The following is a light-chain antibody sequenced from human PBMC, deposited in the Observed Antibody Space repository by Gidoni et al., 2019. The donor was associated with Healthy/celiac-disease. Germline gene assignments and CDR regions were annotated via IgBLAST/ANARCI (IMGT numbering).Light chain of an antibody. J-gene: IGKJ1*01. CDR2: GAS. CDR3: RQEGSAPPT. Sequence: DIVLTQSPVTLSLSPGERATLSCRASQSVSSSYLAWYQQKPGQAPRLRIYGASRRATGIPDRFSGSGSGTDVTSTISRREPEDLAVYYCRQEGSAPPTFXXXTKVEIK. V-gene: IGKV3-20*01. CDR1: QSVSSSY.